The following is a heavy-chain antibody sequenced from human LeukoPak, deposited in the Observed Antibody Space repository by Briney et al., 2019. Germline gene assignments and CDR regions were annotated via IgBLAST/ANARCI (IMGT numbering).Heavy chain of an antibody. CDR3: ARLSGKGIDY. Sequence: PSETLSLTCSVSGGSISSGDYYCSWIRQHPGKGLERIGYISYSVSTYYNPSLMSRVTISIDTSKNQFSLNLTSLTAADTAVYYCARLSGKGIDYWGQGTLVTVSS. CDR2: ISYSVST. V-gene: IGHV4-31*03. J-gene: IGHJ4*02. D-gene: IGHD3-3*01. CDR1: GGSISSGDYY.